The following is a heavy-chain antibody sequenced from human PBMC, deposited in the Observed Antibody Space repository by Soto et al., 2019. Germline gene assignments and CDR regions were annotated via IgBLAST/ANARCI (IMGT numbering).Heavy chain of an antibody. CDR3: ARMGTYYFYYMDV. J-gene: IGHJ6*03. Sequence: SETLSLTCTVSGDSISTYYWTWIRQPPGKGLEWIGHIYDSGSTNYNPSVKSRVTISVDTSKNHFSLKLRSVTAADTAVYYCARMGTYYFYYMDVWGKGTTVTVSS. CDR1: GDSISTYY. V-gene: IGHV4-59*01. CDR2: IYDSGST.